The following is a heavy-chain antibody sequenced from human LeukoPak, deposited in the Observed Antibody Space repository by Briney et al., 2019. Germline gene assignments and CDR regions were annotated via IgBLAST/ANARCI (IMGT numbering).Heavy chain of an antibody. V-gene: IGHV1-2*02. CDR2: INPNSGGT. D-gene: IGHD1-1*01. CDR1: GYTFSGYY. CDR3: ARLEGYYYYYMDV. J-gene: IGHJ6*03. Sequence: GASVKVSCKASGYTFSGYYMHWVRQAPGQGLEWMGWINPNSGGTNYAQKLQGRVTMTTDTSTSTAYMELRSLRSDDTAVYYCARLEGYYYYYMDVWGKGTTVTVSS.